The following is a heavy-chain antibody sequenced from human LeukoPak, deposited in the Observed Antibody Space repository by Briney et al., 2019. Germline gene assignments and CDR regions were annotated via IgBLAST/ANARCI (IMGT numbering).Heavy chain of an antibody. Sequence: GGSLRLSCAASGFTFSSYGMHWVRQAPGKGLEWVAVIWYDGSNKYYADSVKGRFTISRDNAKNSLYLQMNSLRAEDTAVYYCAAHGSYYPYFDYWGQGTLVTVSS. D-gene: IGHD1-26*01. J-gene: IGHJ4*02. CDR1: GFTFSSYG. V-gene: IGHV3-33*03. CDR3: AAHGSYYPYFDY. CDR2: IWYDGSNK.